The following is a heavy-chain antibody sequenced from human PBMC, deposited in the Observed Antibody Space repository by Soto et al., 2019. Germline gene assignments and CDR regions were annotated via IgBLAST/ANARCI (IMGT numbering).Heavy chain of an antibody. CDR1: GYKFTSYW. CDR3: ARKDKSGYFNWFDP. Sequence: GESLKISCRTSGYKFTSYWIAWVRQMPGKGLEWMGIIFPSDSDTSYSPSFEGQVTISADRSTSTVFLQWASLKASDTAVYFCARKDKSGYFNWFDPWGQGTLVTVSS. J-gene: IGHJ5*02. D-gene: IGHD3-22*01. CDR2: IFPSDSDT. V-gene: IGHV5-51*01.